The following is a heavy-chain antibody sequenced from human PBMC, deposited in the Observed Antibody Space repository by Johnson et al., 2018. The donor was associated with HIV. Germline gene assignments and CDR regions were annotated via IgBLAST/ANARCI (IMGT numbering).Heavy chain of an antibody. D-gene: IGHD1-26*01. CDR2: INWNGGST. CDR1: GFTFDDYG. CDR3: ARDRVGATPRTGYDAFDI. J-gene: IGHJ3*02. Sequence: VQLVESGGGVVRPGGSLRLSCAASGFTFDDYGMNWVRQAPGKGLEWVSGINWNGGSTGYEDSVKGRFTISRDNAKNSLYLQMNSLRAEDTALYYCARDRVGATPRTGYDAFDIWGQGTMVTVSS. V-gene: IGHV3-20*04.